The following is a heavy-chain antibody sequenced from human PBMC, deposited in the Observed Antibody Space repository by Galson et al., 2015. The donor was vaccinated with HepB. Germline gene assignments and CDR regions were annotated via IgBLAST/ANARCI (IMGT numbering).Heavy chain of an antibody. CDR1: RFTFSDYC. J-gene: IGHJ4*02. CDR2: ISGGATYT. V-gene: IGHV3-11*06. Sequence: SLRLSCAASRFTFSDYCMTWIRQAPGKGLEWLSYISGGATYTNYADSVKGRFTISRDNAKNSLYLHMRSLRDDDTAVYYCARVAHSDYGDHAHFDYWGQGTLVTVSS. CDR3: ARVAHSDYGDHAHFDY. D-gene: IGHD4-17*01.